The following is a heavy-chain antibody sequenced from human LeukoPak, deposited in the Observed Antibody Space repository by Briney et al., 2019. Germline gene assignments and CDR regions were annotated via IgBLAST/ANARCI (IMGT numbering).Heavy chain of an antibody. V-gene: IGHV3-43*02. D-gene: IGHD6-25*01. CDR2: ISGNGGST. J-gene: IGHJ5*02. CDR1: GFTFNDYS. CDR3: AIAYSSGWPNWFDL. Sequence: GGSLRLSCAASGFTFNDYSMHWVRQAPGKGLEWVSLISGNGGSTYYADSVKGRLTISRDNSKTSLYLQMNSLRTEDTAFSYCAIAYSSGWPNWFDLWGQGTVVTVTS.